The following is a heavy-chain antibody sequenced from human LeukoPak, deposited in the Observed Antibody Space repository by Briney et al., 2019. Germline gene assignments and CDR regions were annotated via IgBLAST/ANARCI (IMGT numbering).Heavy chain of an antibody. J-gene: IGHJ4*02. CDR2: INPNSGGT. CDR3: ERGHEGSSAF. CDR1: GYTFTGYY. V-gene: IGHV1-2*02. D-gene: IGHD6-6*01. Sequence: ASVKVSCKSSGYTFTGYYMHWVRQAPGQGREWMGWINPNSGGTNYAQKFQGRVTMTMDTSISTAYMELSRLRSDDTAGYYCERGHEGSSAFWGQGTLVTVSS.